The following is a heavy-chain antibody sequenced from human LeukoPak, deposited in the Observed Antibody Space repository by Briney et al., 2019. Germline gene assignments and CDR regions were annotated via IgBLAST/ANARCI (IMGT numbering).Heavy chain of an antibody. CDR2: IYYSGST. D-gene: IGHD6-19*01. CDR3: ARDGYSSGWYAGFDP. CDR1: GGSISSGGYS. V-gene: IGHV4-61*08. J-gene: IGHJ5*02. Sequence: SETLSLTCTVSGGSISSGGYSWSWIRQPPGKGLEWIGYIYYSGSTYYNPSLKSRVTISVDTSKNQFSLKLSSVTAADTAVYYCARDGYSSGWYAGFDPWGQGTLVTVSS.